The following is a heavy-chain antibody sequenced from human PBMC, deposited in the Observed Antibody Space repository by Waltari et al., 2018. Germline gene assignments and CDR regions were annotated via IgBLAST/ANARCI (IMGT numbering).Heavy chain of an antibody. CDR2: IRYDGSNK. J-gene: IGHJ6*03. Sequence: QVHLVETGGGVVLPGGTLRLPSAASRFTFSTYGRHGSRQDTGMGRVWAAFIRYDGSNKYYADSVKGRFTISRDNSKNTLYLQMNSLRAEDTAVYYCAKEGGLLLWFGELEDYYYMDVWGKGTTVTVSS. CDR3: AKEGGLLLWFGELEDYYYMDV. CDR1: RFTFSTYG. D-gene: IGHD3-10*01. V-gene: IGHV3-30*02.